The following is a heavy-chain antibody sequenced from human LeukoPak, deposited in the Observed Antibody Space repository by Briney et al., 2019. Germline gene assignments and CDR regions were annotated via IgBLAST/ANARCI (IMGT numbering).Heavy chain of an antibody. J-gene: IGHJ5*02. CDR2: ISYDGSNK. CDR3: ARDKGSDDAFYSRSWYAWFDP. Sequence: GGSLRLSCAASGFTFSSYAMHWVRQAPGKGLECVAVISYDGSNKYYADSVKGRFTISRDNSKNTLYLQMNSLRAEDTAVYYCARDKGSDDAFYSRSWYAWFDPWGQGTLVTVSS. D-gene: IGHD6-13*01. CDR1: GFTFSSYA. V-gene: IGHV3-30*04.